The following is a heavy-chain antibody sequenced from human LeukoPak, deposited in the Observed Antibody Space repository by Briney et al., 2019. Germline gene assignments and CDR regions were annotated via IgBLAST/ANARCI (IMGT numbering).Heavy chain of an antibody. J-gene: IGHJ6*02. CDR2: IKQDGSGK. Sequence: GGSLRLSCAASRFTFSNYWMSWVRQAPGKGLEWVANIKQDGSGKYYVDSVKGRFTISRDNAKNTLFLQMNSLRAEDTAVYYCARGNYYAMDVWGQGTTVTVSS. CDR1: RFTFSNYW. V-gene: IGHV3-7*02. CDR3: ARGNYYAMDV.